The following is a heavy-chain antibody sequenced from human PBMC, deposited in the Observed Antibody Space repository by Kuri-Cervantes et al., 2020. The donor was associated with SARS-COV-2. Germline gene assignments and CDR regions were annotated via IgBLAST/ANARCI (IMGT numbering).Heavy chain of an antibody. J-gene: IGHJ3*02. Sequence: GGSLRLSCAASGFTFSSYWMSWVRQAPGKGLEWVANIKQDGSEKYYVDSVKGRFTISRDNSKNTLYLQMNSLRAEDTAVYYCANGAPMIVVVTYDAFDIWGQGTMVTVSS. CDR3: ANGAPMIVVVTYDAFDI. V-gene: IGHV3-7*01. D-gene: IGHD3-22*01. CDR2: IKQDGSEK. CDR1: GFTFSSYW.